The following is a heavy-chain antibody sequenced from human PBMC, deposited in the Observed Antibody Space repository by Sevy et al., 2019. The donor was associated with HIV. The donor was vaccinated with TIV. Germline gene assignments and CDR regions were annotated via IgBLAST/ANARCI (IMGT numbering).Heavy chain of an antibody. Sequence: GGSLRLSCAASGFIFSSNAMSWVRQAPGKGLEWVSSISNSGGSTYYADSVRGRFTISRDNSKNTLYLQMNSLRAEDTAVYYCTKARGIIAAGFDYWGQGTLVTVSS. V-gene: IGHV3-23*01. CDR1: GFIFSSNA. CDR3: TKARGIIAAGFDY. CDR2: ISNSGGST. J-gene: IGHJ4*02. D-gene: IGHD6-13*01.